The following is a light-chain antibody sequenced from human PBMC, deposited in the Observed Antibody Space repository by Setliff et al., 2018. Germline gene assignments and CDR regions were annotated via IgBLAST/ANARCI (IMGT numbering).Light chain of an antibody. Sequence: QSALAQPPSVSGAPGQRATISCTGSRSNIGAGYGVHWYQQFPGTAPKLLIYNDNNRPSGVPDRFSGSKSGTSASLAITGLQAEDEADYFCQSYDNSLSGSGLFGTGTKVPS. J-gene: IGLJ1*01. CDR1: RSNIGAGYG. CDR3: QSYDNSLSGSGL. V-gene: IGLV1-40*01. CDR2: NDN.